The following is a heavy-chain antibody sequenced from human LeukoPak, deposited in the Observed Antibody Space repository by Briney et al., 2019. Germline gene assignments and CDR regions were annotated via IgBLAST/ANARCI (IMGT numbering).Heavy chain of an antibody. Sequence: ASVKVSCKASGYTFTSYYMHWVRQAPGQGLEWMGIINPSGGSTTYAQKFQGRVTMTSDTSISTAYMELSRLRSDDTAVYYCARGTYYDSSAYSGVRLFDYWGQGTLVTVSS. D-gene: IGHD3-22*01. CDR1: GYTFTSYY. V-gene: IGHV1-46*01. CDR2: INPSGGST. CDR3: ARGTYYDSSAYSGVRLFDY. J-gene: IGHJ4*02.